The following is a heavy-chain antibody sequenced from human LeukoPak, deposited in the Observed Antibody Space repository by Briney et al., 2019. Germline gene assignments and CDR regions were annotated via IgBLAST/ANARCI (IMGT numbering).Heavy chain of an antibody. D-gene: IGHD1-26*01. CDR2: IYYSGST. Sequence: SETLSLTCTVSGGSISSDYWSWVRQPPGKGLEWIGYIYYSGSTNYNPSLKSRVTISVDTSKNQFSLKLSSVTAADTAVYYCAISGSYEEYYFDYWGQGTLVTVSS. CDR3: AISGSYEEYYFDY. J-gene: IGHJ4*02. V-gene: IGHV4-59*01. CDR1: GGSISSDY.